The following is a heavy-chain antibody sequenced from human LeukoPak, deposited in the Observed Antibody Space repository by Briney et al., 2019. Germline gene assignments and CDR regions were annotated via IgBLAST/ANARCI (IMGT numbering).Heavy chain of an antibody. Sequence: AGGSLRLSCAASGFTFSSYEMNWVRQAPGKGLEWVSYISSSGSTIYYADSVKGRFTISRDNAKDSLYLQMNSLRAEDTAVYYCARHSLYYYYMDVWGKGTTVTISS. CDR3: ARHSLYYYYMDV. D-gene: IGHD2-15*01. J-gene: IGHJ6*03. V-gene: IGHV3-48*03. CDR1: GFTFSSYE. CDR2: ISSSGSTI.